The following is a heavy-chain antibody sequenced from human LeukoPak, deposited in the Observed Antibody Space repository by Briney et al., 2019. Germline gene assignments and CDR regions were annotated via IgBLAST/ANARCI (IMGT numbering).Heavy chain of an antibody. V-gene: IGHV4-34*01. CDR3: ARERASYYDILTEGWYFDL. D-gene: IGHD3-9*01. CDR1: GGSFSGYY. J-gene: IGHJ2*01. CDR2: INHSGST. Sequence: SETLSLTCAVYGGSFSGYYWSWIRQPPGKGLEWIGEINHSGSTNYNPSLKSRVTISVDTSKNQFSLKLSSVTAADTAVYYCARERASYYDILTEGWYFDLWGRGTLVTVSS.